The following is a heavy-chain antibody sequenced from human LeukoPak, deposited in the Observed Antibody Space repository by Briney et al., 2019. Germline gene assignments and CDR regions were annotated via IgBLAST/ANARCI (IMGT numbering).Heavy chain of an antibody. CDR2: IIPIFGTA. Sequence: SVKVSCKASGGTFSSYAISWVRQAPGQGLEWMGGIIPIFGTANYAQKFQGRVTITADESTSTAYMELSSLRSEDTAVYYCAREAPGITIFGVVIRSGAFDIWGQGTMVTVSS. D-gene: IGHD3-3*01. CDR1: GGTFSSYA. J-gene: IGHJ3*02. CDR3: AREAPGITIFGVVIRSGAFDI. V-gene: IGHV1-69*13.